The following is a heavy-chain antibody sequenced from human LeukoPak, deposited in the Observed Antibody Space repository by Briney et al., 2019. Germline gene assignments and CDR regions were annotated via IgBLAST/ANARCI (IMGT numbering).Heavy chain of an antibody. D-gene: IGHD1-26*01. Sequence: GGSLRLSCAASGFTFSSYWMSWVRQAPGKGLEWVANIKQDGSEKYYVDSVKGRFTISRDNAKNSLYLQMNSLKAEDTALYYCAKESSKSGSYLQLPGDYWGQGTLVTVSS. CDR2: IKQDGSEK. J-gene: IGHJ4*02. CDR3: AKESSKSGSYLQLPGDY. CDR1: GFTFSSYW. V-gene: IGHV3-7*03.